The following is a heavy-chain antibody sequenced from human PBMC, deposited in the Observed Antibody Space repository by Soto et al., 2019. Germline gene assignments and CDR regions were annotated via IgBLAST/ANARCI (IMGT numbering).Heavy chain of an antibody. V-gene: IGHV3-30*18. Sequence: QVQLVESGGGVVQPGRSLRLSCAASGFTFSSYGMHWVRQAPGKGLEWVAVISYDGSNKYYADSVKGRFTISRDNSKNTLYLQMNSLRAEDTAVYYCAKSGWLQLRYYGMDVWDQGTTVTVSS. CDR2: ISYDGSNK. CDR3: AKSGWLQLRYYGMDV. J-gene: IGHJ6*02. CDR1: GFTFSSYG. D-gene: IGHD5-12*01.